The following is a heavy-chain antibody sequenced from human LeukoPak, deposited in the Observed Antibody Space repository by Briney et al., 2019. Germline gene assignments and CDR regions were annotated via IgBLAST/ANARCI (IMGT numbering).Heavy chain of an antibody. CDR3: ASRPYSGSYPGSDY. D-gene: IGHD1-26*01. J-gene: IGHJ4*02. CDR2: INPNSGGT. Sequence: ASVKVSCKASGYTFIGYNMHWARQAPGQGLEWMGWINPNSGGTNYAQKFQGRVTMTRDTSISTAYMELSRLRSDDTAVYYCASRPYSGSYPGSDYWGQGTLVTVSS. V-gene: IGHV1-2*02. CDR1: GYTFIGYN.